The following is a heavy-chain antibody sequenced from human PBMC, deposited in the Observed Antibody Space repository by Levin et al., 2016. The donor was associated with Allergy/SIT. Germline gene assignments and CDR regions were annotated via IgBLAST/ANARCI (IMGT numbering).Heavy chain of an antibody. CDR1: GFTFSDYY. Sequence: GESLKISCAASGFTFSDYYMSWIRQAPGKGLEWVSYISSSGSTIYYADSVKGRFTISRDNAKNSLYLQMNSLRAEDTAVYYCASGPYYYDRPSYYGMDVWGQGTTVTVSS. CDR2: ISSSGSTI. J-gene: IGHJ6*02. V-gene: IGHV3-11*01. D-gene: IGHD3-22*01. CDR3: ASGPYYYDRPSYYGMDV.